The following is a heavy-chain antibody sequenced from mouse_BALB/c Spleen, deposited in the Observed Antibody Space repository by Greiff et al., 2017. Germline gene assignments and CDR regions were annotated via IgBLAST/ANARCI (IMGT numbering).Heavy chain of an antibody. J-gene: IGHJ2*01. CDR3: ARRRGTYDGYFDY. CDR1: GYSITSGYY. CDR2: ISYDGSN. Sequence: EVQLVESGPGLVKPSQSLSLTCSVTGYSITSGYYWNWIRQFPGNKLEWMGYISYDGSNNYNPSLKNRISITRDTSKNQFFLKLNSVTTEDTATYYCARRRGTYDGYFDYWGQGTTLTVSS. V-gene: IGHV3-6*02. D-gene: IGHD2-3*01.